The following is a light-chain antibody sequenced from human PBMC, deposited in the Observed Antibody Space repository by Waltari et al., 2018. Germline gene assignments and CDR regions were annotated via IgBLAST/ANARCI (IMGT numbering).Light chain of an antibody. CDR3: QQYDNLPLT. J-gene: IGKJ4*01. V-gene: IGKV1-33*01. Sequence: DIKITESPFSLPASLGDRVTITSQARQDISNYLNWYQQKPGKAPKLLIYDASNLETGVPERFSGSGSGTDFTFTISSLQPEDIATYYCQQYDNLPLTFGGGTKVEIK. CDR1: QDISNY. CDR2: DAS.